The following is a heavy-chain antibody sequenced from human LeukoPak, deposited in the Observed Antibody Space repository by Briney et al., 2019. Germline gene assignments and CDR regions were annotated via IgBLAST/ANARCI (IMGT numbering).Heavy chain of an antibody. V-gene: IGHV4-30-4*07. D-gene: IGHD5-12*01. Sequence: PSQTLSLTCAVSGGSISSGAYPWSWIRQPPRKGLEWIGYVYYSGGTYYNPSLKSRVTISVDTSKHQFSLKLSSVAAADTAVYYCASHSGGYAYWGQGTLVTVSS. CDR1: GGSISSGAYP. CDR2: VYYSGGT. CDR3: ASHSGGYAY. J-gene: IGHJ4*02.